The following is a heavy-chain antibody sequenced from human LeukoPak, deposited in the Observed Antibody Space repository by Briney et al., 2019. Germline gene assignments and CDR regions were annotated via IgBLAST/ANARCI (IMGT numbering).Heavy chain of an antibody. CDR3: ARGEIVGATTGVDY. Sequence: GGSLRLSCAASGFTFSSYAMHWVRQAPGKGLEWVAVISYDGSNKYYADSVKGRFTISRDNSKNTLYLQMNSLRAEDTAVYYCARGEIVGATTGVDYWGQGTLVTVSS. J-gene: IGHJ4*02. V-gene: IGHV3-30-3*01. CDR1: GFTFSSYA. CDR2: ISYDGSNK. D-gene: IGHD1-26*01.